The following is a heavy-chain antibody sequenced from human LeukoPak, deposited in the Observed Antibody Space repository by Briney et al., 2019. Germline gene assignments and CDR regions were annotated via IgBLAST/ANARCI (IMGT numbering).Heavy chain of an antibody. J-gene: IGHJ4*02. Sequence: ASVKASCKASGGTFSSYAISWVRQAPGQGLEWMGGIIPIFSTANYAQKFQGRVTITTDESTSTAYMELSSLGSEDTAVYYCASGWGYYSNYFDYWGQGTLVTVSS. CDR1: GGTFSSYA. D-gene: IGHD4-11*01. CDR3: ASGWGYYSNYFDY. V-gene: IGHV1-69*05. CDR2: IIPIFSTA.